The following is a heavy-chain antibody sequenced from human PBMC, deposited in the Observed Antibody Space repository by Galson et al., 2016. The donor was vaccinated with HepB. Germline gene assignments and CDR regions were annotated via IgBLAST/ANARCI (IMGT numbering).Heavy chain of an antibody. CDR2: ISSNGGST. D-gene: IGHD1-26*01. V-gene: IGHV3-64D*08. CDR1: GFTFSSYA. CDR3: VKRGQERSFDY. J-gene: IGHJ4*02. Sequence: SLRLSCAASGFTFSSYAMYWVRQAPGKGLECVSAISSNGGSTYYADSVKGRFTISRDNSKNTLYLQMSSLRAEDTAVYYCVKRGQERSFDYWGQGTLVTVSS.